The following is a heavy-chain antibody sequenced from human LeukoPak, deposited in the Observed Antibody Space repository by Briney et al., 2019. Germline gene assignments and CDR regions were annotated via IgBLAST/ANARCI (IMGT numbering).Heavy chain of an antibody. D-gene: IGHD6-13*01. CDR1: GYTFTGYY. CDR2: INPNSGGT. CDR3: ATHSSSWDPSHSYYYYGMDV. J-gene: IGHJ6*02. V-gene: IGHV1-2*04. Sequence: SVKVSCKASGYTFTGYYMHWVRQAPGQGLEWMGWINPNSGGTNYAQKFQGWVTMTRDTSISTAYMELSRLRSDDTAVYYCATHSSSWDPSHSYYYYGMDVWGQGTTVTVSS.